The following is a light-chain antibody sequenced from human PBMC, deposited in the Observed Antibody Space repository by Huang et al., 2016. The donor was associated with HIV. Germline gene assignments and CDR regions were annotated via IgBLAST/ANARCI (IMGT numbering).Light chain of an antibody. Sequence: DIVMTQSPDSLAVSLGEMATINCKSSQTILHDSDSRNYLAWYQQKPGQPPKLLIHWAAIRKSGVPDRCIGSVSGTDFTLTISSLQAEDVAVYYCQQYYSSPFTFGPGTNVDI. CDR1: QTILHDSDSRNY. V-gene: IGKV4-1*01. CDR3: QQYYSSPFT. CDR2: WAA. J-gene: IGKJ3*01.